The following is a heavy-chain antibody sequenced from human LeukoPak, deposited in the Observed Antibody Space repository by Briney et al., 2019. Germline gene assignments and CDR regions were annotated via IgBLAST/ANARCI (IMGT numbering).Heavy chain of an antibody. CDR1: AFTFSDYY. V-gene: IGHV3-11*04. CDR2: ISSSGSTI. CDR3: ARDRGYSSGWYVYYYYMDV. D-gene: IGHD6-13*01. J-gene: IGHJ6*03. Sequence: GGSLRLSCAASAFTFSDYYMSWVRQAPGKGLEWISYISSSGSTIYYADSVKGRFTISRDNAKNSLYLQMNGLRVEDTAVYYCARDRGYSSGWYVYYYYMDVWGKGTTVTISS.